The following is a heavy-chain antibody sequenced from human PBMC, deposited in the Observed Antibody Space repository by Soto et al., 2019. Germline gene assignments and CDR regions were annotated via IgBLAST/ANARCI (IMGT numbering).Heavy chain of an antibody. J-gene: IGHJ6*02. V-gene: IGHV1-69*06. CDR1: GGTFSSYA. CDR2: IIPIFGTA. CDR3: ARPQDTYSSSSYYYYYYGMDV. D-gene: IGHD6-6*01. Sequence: ASVKVSCKASGGTFSSYAISWVRQAPGQGLEWMGGIIPIFGTANYAQKFQGRVTITADKSTSTAYMELSSLRSEDTAVYYCARPQDTYSSSSYYYYYYGMDVWGQGTTVTV.